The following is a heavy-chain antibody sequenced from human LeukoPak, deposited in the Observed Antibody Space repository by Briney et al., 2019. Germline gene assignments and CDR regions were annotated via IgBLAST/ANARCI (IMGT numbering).Heavy chain of an antibody. CDR2: ISNSGDTI. Sequence: GGSLRLSCAASGFTFSSYSMNWVRQAPGKGLEWVSIISNSGDTIFYADSVKGRFTISRDNAENSLHLQMNSLRAEDTALYYCARDRLGSGGWYTDYWGQGTLVTVSS. CDR3: ARDRLGSGGWYTDY. CDR1: GFTFSSYS. D-gene: IGHD6-19*01. J-gene: IGHJ4*02. V-gene: IGHV3-21*04.